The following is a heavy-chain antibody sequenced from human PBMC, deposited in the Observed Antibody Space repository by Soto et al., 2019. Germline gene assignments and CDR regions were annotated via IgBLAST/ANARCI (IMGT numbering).Heavy chain of an antibody. CDR3: ARDRKGTRGLGATYYYGMDV. Sequence: SETLSLTCTVSGGSVSSGSYYWSWIRQPPGKGLEWIGYIYYSGSTNYNPSLKSRATISVDTSKNQFSLKLSSVTAADTAVYYCARDRKGTRGLGATYYYGMDVWGQGTTVTVSS. J-gene: IGHJ6*02. V-gene: IGHV4-61*01. D-gene: IGHD1-26*01. CDR2: IYYSGST. CDR1: GGSVSSGSYY.